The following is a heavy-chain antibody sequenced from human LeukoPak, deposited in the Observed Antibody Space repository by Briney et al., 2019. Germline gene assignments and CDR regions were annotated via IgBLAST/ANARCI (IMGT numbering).Heavy chain of an antibody. CDR1: GYTFTSYG. Sequence: GASVKVSCKASGYTFTSYGISWVRQAPGQGLEWMGWISAYNGNTNYAQKLQGRVTMTTDTSTSTAYMELRSLRSDDTAVYYCARDPPIVVVPAANLGSWSYFDYWGQGTLVTVSS. CDR3: ARDPPIVVVPAANLGSWSYFDY. CDR2: ISAYNGNT. V-gene: IGHV1-18*01. J-gene: IGHJ4*02. D-gene: IGHD2-2*01.